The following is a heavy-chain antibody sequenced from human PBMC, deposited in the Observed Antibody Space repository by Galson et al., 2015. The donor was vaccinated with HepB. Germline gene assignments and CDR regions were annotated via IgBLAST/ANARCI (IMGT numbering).Heavy chain of an antibody. CDR2: IIPIFGTT. J-gene: IGHJ5*02. Sequence: SVKVSCKASGGTFSSYAISWVRQAPGQGLEWMGGIIPIFGTTNYAQRFQGRVTVTADESTSTAYMELSSLRSEDTAVYYCARGFDSSGYHLWGQGTLVTVSS. V-gene: IGHV1-69*13. D-gene: IGHD3-22*01. CDR3: ARGFDSSGYHL. CDR1: GGTFSSYA.